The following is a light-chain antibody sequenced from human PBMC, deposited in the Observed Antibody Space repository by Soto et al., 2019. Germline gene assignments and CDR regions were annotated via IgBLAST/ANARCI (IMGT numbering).Light chain of an antibody. J-gene: IGKJ1*01. CDR3: QQYGSSPWT. CDR2: GAS. Sequence: EIVLTQSPGTLSLSPGERATLSCRASQSVSSSYLAWYQQKPDQAPRLPIYGASSRATGIPDRFSGSGSGTDFTLTISRLEPEDFAVYYCQQYGSSPWTFGQGTKLEI. V-gene: IGKV3-20*01. CDR1: QSVSSSY.